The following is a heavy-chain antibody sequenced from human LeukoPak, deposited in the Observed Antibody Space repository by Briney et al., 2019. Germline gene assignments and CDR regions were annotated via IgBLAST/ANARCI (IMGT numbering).Heavy chain of an antibody. D-gene: IGHD3-10*01. V-gene: IGHV4-59*01. J-gene: IGHJ5*02. Sequence: SETLSLTCITTGGSISDYYWGWIRQPPGKGLEWIGYIYYSGSTNYNPSLKSRVTISVDTSKNQFSLKLSSVTAADTAVYYCARESSGSFANWFDPWGQGTLVTVSS. CDR3: ARESSGSFANWFDP. CDR2: IYYSGST. CDR1: GGSISDYY.